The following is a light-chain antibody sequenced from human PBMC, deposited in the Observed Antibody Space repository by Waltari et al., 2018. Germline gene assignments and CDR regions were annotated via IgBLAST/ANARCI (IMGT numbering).Light chain of an antibody. CDR3: QNHERLPAV. Sequence: EIVLTQSPGTLSLSPGERATLSCRASQSVGRYLVWYQQKPGQAPRLLIYGASSRAAGFPDRYSGSGSGTDFSLTISRLEPEDFAVYYCQNHERLPAVFGQGTKVEIK. V-gene: IGKV3-20*01. CDR2: GAS. CDR1: QSVGRY. J-gene: IGKJ1*01.